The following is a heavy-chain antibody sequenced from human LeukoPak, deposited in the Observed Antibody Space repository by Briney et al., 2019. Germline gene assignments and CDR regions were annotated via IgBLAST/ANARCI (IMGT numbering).Heavy chain of an antibody. J-gene: IGHJ4*02. CDR2: IYYSGST. D-gene: IGHD6-13*01. V-gene: IGHV4-30-4*01. CDR3: ARDLAAAVGSIDY. Sequence: SETLSLTCTVSGGSISSGDYYWSWIRQPPGKGLEWIGYIYYSGSTYYNPSLKSRVTISVDTSKNQFSLKLSSVTAADTAVYYCARDLAAAVGSIDYWGQGTLVTVSS. CDR1: GGSISSGDYY.